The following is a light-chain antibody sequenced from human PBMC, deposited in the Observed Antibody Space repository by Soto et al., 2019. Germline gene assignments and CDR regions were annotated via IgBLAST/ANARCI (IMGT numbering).Light chain of an antibody. CDR1: SSDVGSYNY. CDR3: SSYTTSSTYV. V-gene: IGLV2-14*01. CDR2: DVS. Sequence: QSVLTQPASVSGSPGQSITISCTGTSSDVGSYNYVSWYQQHPGKAPKVMIYDVSNRSSGVSYRFSGSKSGNTASLTISWLQAEDEADYYCSSYTTSSTYVFGTGTKVTVL. J-gene: IGLJ1*01.